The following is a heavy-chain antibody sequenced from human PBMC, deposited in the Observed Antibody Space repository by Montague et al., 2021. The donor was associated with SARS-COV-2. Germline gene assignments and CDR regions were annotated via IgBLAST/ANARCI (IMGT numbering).Heavy chain of an antibody. J-gene: IGHJ4*02. Sequence: SETLSLTCTVSGGSIRSSSYYWGWIRQPPGKGLEWIGSIYYSGSTYYNPSLKSRVTISVDTSKNQFSLKLSSVTAADTAVYYCARHRSTILLGRMFDYWGQGTLVTVSS. D-gene: IGHD3-9*01. V-gene: IGHV4-39*01. CDR1: GGSIRSSSYY. CDR2: IYYSGST. CDR3: ARHRSTILLGRMFDY.